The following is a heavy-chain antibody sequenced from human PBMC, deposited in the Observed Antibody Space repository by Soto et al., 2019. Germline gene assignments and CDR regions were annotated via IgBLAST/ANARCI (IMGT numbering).Heavy chain of an antibody. Sequence: QVQLVESGGGVVQPGRSLRLSCAASGFTFSSYAMHWVRQASGKGLAWVAVISYDGSNKYYADSVKGRFTISRDNSKNTLYLQMNSLRAEDTAVYYCAREMDSGWYGISFDYWGQGTLVTVSS. V-gene: IGHV3-30-3*01. D-gene: IGHD6-19*01. CDR3: AREMDSGWYGISFDY. J-gene: IGHJ4*02. CDR1: GFTFSSYA. CDR2: ISYDGSNK.